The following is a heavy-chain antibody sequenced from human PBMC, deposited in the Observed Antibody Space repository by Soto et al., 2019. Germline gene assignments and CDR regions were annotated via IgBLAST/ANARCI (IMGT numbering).Heavy chain of an antibody. J-gene: IGHJ6*02. D-gene: IGHD5-18*01. CDR3: ARDVRIQLWYTYYYYYYGMDV. CDR2: IKQDGSEK. V-gene: IGHV3-7*01. Sequence: GGSLRLSCAASGFTFSSYWMSWVRQAPGKGLEWVANIKQDGSEKYYVDSVKGRFTISRDNAKNSLYLQMNSLRAEDTAVYYCARDVRIQLWYTYYYYYYGMDVWGQGTTVTVSS. CDR1: GFTFSSYW.